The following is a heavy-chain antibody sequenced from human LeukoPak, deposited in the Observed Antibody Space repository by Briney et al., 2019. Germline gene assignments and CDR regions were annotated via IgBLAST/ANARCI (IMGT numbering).Heavy chain of an antibody. CDR1: GFTFSSYW. D-gene: IGHD1-26*01. V-gene: IGHV3-74*01. CDR3: ATVGMGATIGY. J-gene: IGHJ4*02. Sequence: GGSLRLSCAASGFTFSSYWMHWVRQTPGKGLVWVLRINSDGKSTNYADSVKGRFTISRDNAKNTLYLQMNSLRVEDTAAYYCATVGMGATIGYWGQGTLVTVSS. CDR2: INSDGKST.